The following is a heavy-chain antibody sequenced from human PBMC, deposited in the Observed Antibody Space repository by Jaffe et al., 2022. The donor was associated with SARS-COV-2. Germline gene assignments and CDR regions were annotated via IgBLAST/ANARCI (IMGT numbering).Heavy chain of an antibody. Sequence: QVQLVESGGGVVQPGRSLRLSCAASGFTFSSYAMHWVRQAPGKGLEWVAVISYDGSNKYYADSVKGRFTISRDNSKNTLYLQMNSLRAEDTAVYYCAREIGASGYRFDYWGQGTLVTVSS. V-gene: IGHV3-30-3*01. CDR2: ISYDGSNK. D-gene: IGHD6-25*01. CDR1: GFTFSSYA. J-gene: IGHJ4*02. CDR3: AREIGASGYRFDY.